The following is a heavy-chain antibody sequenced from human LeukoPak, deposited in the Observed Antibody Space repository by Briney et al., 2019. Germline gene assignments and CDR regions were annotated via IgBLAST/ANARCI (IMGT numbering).Heavy chain of an antibody. CDR2: IWYDGSNK. Sequence: GRSLRLSCAASGFTFSSYGMHWVRQAPGKGLEWVAVIWYDGSNKYYADSVKGRFTISRDNSKNTLYLQMNSLRAEDTAVYYCASSTVTNLLINWFDPWGQGTLVTVSS. D-gene: IGHD4-11*01. CDR1: GFTFSSYG. J-gene: IGHJ5*02. V-gene: IGHV3-33*01. CDR3: ASSTVTNLLINWFDP.